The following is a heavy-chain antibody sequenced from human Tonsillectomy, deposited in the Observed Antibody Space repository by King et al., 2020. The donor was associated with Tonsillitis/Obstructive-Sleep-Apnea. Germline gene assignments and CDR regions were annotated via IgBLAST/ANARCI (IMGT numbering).Heavy chain of an antibody. V-gene: IGHV3-30*18. D-gene: IGHD1-26*01. CDR1: GFTFSSYG. Sequence: VQLVESGGGVVQPGRSLRLSCAASGFTFSSYGMHWVRQAPGKGLEWVAVISYDGSNKYYADSVKGRFTISRDNSKNTLYLQMNSLRAEDTAVYYCAKGGGAASDAFDIWGQGRMVTVSS. CDR2: ISYDGSNK. CDR3: AKGGGAASDAFDI. J-gene: IGHJ3*02.